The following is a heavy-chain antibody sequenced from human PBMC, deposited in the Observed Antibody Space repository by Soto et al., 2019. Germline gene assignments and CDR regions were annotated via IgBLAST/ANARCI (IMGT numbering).Heavy chain of an antibody. D-gene: IGHD6-19*01. CDR3: ASQIMAVAGTIAVY. CDR1: GYSFSTYL. V-gene: IGHV5-51*01. CDR2: IYPGDSET. Sequence: GESLKISFKGSGYSFSTYLIGWVRQMPGKGLEWMGIIYPGDSETRYSPSFQGQVTISADTSTSTIYLQWSSLKASDSATYYCASQIMAVAGTIAVYWGQGTLVTVCS. J-gene: IGHJ4*02.